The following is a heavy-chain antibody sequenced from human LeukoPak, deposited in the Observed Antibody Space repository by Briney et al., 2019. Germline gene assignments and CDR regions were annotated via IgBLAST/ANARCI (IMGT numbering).Heavy chain of an antibody. CDR1: GGSISSGGYY. D-gene: IGHD3-22*01. J-gene: IGHJ2*01. V-gene: IGHV4-31*03. CDR3: ARTHYDSSGYYYPGRWYFDL. CDR2: IYYSGST. Sequence: SETLSLTCTVSGGSISSGGYYWSWIRQHPGKGLEWIGYIYYSGSTYYNPSLKSRVTISVDTSKNQFSLKLSSVTAADTAVYYCARTHYDSSGYYYPGRWYFDLWGRGTLVTVSS.